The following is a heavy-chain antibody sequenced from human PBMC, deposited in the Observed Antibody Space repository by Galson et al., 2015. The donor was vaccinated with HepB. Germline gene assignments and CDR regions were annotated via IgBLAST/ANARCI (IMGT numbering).Heavy chain of an antibody. J-gene: IGHJ4*02. D-gene: IGHD6-13*01. CDR2: TYYRSKWYF. CDR3: ARLEPGGDSWLLNYFDY. Sequence: CAIPGDSVSSISAIWNWIRQSPSSGLEWLGRTYYRSKWYFHYADSVRGRISINPDTSKNQFSLQLNSVTPEDTAMYYCARLEPGGDSWLLNYFDYWGQGTLVTVSP. CDR1: GDSVSSISAI. V-gene: IGHV6-1*01.